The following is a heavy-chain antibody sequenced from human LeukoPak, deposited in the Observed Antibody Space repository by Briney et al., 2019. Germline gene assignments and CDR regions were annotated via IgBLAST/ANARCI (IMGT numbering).Heavy chain of an antibody. D-gene: IGHD6-13*01. Sequence: GESLKISCKGSGYSFTSYWIGWVRQMPGKDLEWMGIVYPGDSDTKYSPSFQGQVTISADKSISTAYLQWSSLKASDTAMYYCARQRGTLTAGTILDWGQGTLVTVSS. V-gene: IGHV5-51*01. CDR3: ARQRGTLTAGTILD. CDR1: GYSFTSYW. J-gene: IGHJ4*02. CDR2: VYPGDSDT.